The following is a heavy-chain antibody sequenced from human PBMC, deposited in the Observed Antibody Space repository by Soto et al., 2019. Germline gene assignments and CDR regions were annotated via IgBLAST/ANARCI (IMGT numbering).Heavy chain of an antibody. J-gene: IGHJ5*01. V-gene: IGHV6-1*01. D-gene: IGHD2-8*01. Sequence: QVQLQQSGPGLVKPSQTLSLTCAISGDSVSSNSAVWNWIRQSPSRGLEWLGRTDYRSKWYIDSAVSVKSRITITPDLSNTPVSLHLNSVTPADTAVYYCVRLIGNSWLDSWGQGTLVTVSS. CDR1: GDSVSSNSAV. CDR3: VRLIGNSWLDS. CDR2: TDYRSKWYI.